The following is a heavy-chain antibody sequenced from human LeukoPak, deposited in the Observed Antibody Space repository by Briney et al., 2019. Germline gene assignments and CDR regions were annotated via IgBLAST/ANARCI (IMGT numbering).Heavy chain of an antibody. J-gene: IGHJ4*02. CDR2: ISAYNGNT. V-gene: IGHV1-18*01. D-gene: IGHD3-22*01. CDR3: ARGSSSGYYYRLFYFDY. CDR1: GYTFTSYG. Sequence: ASVKVSCKASGYTFTSYGISWVRQAPGQGLEWMGWISAYNGNTSYAQKLQGRVTMTTDTSTSTAYMELRSLRSDDTAVYYCARGSSSGYYYRLFYFDYWGQGTLVTVSS.